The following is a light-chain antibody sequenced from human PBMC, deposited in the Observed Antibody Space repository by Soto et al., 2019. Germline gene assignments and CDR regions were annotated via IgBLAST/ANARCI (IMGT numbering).Light chain of an antibody. CDR2: GAS. Sequence: EIVLTQSPGTLSLSPGERATLSCRASQSVSSSYLAWYQQKAGQAPRLLIYGASSRATGIPDRFTGSGSGTDFTLTISRLEPEDFAVYYRQQYGSSPLTFGGGTKVEIK. CDR3: QQYGSSPLT. J-gene: IGKJ4*01. CDR1: QSVSSSY. V-gene: IGKV3-20*01.